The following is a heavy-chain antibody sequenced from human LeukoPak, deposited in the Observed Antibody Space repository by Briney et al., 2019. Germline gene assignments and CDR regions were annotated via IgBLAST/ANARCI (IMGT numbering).Heavy chain of an antibody. Sequence: SETLSLTCAVYGGSFSNYYWSWIRQPPGKGLEWIGEINHSENTNYNPSLKSRVTISVDTSKNQFSLKLRSVTAADTAVYYCARGETYYYDTSGYFIFDYWGQGTLVTVSS. CDR2: INHSENT. V-gene: IGHV4-34*01. CDR1: GGSFSNYY. D-gene: IGHD3-22*01. J-gene: IGHJ4*02. CDR3: ARGETYYYDTSGYFIFDY.